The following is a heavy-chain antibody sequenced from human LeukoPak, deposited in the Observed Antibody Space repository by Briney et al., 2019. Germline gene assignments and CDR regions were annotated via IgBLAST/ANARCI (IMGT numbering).Heavy chain of an antibody. Sequence: GSSVKLSCKASGGTLSSYAISWVRRAPGQGLEWMGGIIPIFGTANYAQKFQGRVTITADKSTSTAYMELSSLRSEDTGVYYCARDEPRGSGSYHSYYDFGMDVWGKGATVTVSS. CDR1: GGTLSSYA. CDR3: ARDEPRGSGSYHSYYDFGMDV. CDR2: IIPIFGTA. D-gene: IGHD3-10*01. J-gene: IGHJ6*04. V-gene: IGHV1-69*06.